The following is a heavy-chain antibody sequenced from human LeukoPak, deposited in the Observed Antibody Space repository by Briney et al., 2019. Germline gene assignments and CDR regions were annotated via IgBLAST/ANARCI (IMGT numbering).Heavy chain of an antibody. CDR3: VSYYYDSSGYYPPGD. CDR1: GGSISSSNW. CDR2: IYHSGST. V-gene: IGHV4-4*02. D-gene: IGHD3-22*01. Sequence: SGTLSLTCAVSGGSISSSNWWSWVRQPPGKGLEWIEEIYHSGSTNYNPSLKSRVTISVDKSKNQFSLKLSSVTAADTAVYYCVSYYYDSSGYYPPGDWGQGTLVTVSS. J-gene: IGHJ4*02.